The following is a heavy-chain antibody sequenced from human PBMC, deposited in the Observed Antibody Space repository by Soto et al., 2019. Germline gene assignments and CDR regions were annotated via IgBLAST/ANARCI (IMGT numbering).Heavy chain of an antibody. Sequence: QVQLVQSGAEVKKPGASVKVSCKASGYTFTSYDINWVRQATGQGLEWMGWMNPNSGNTGSAQKLQGRVTMTRNTSISTAYMELSSLRSEDTAVYYCAREGGVVAATDYYYYYMDVWAKGPTVTVSS. J-gene: IGHJ6*03. D-gene: IGHD2-15*01. V-gene: IGHV1-8*01. CDR1: GYTFTSYD. CDR3: AREGGVVAATDYYYYYMDV. CDR2: MNPNSGNT.